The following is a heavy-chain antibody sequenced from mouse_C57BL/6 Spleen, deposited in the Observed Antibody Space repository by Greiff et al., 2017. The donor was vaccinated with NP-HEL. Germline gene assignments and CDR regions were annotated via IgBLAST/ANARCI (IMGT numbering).Heavy chain of an antibody. Sequence: EVQLQQSGPELVKPGASVKISCKASGYTFTDYYMNWVKQSHGKSLEWIGDINPNNGGTSYNQKFKGKATLTVDKSSSTAYMELRSLTSEDSAVYYCARRPVGFDYWGQGTTLTVSS. V-gene: IGHV1-26*01. CDR1: GYTFTDYY. D-gene: IGHD1-3*01. J-gene: IGHJ2*01. CDR2: INPNNGGT. CDR3: ARRPVGFDY.